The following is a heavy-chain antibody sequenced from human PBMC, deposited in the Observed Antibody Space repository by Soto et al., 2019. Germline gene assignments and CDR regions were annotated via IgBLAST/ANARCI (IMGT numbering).Heavy chain of an antibody. CDR2: ISYDGSNK. CDR1: GFTVSSYG. V-gene: IGHV3-30*18. Sequence: GGSLRVSCAASGFTVSSYGMHWVRQAPGKGLEWVAVISYDGSNKYYADSVKGRFTISKDNSKNTPYLQMNSLRAEDTAVYYCAKGTIFGVVIYYYYGMDVWGQGTTVTVSS. J-gene: IGHJ6*02. CDR3: AKGTIFGVVIYYYYGMDV. D-gene: IGHD3-3*01.